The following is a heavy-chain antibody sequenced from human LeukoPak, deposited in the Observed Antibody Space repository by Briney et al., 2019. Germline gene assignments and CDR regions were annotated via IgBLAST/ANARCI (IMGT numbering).Heavy chain of an antibody. V-gene: IGHV3-9*01. Sequence: PGGSLRLSCAASGFTFSSYGMHWVRQAPGKGLEWVSGINWNSGRTVYADSVKGRFTISRDNAKNALYLQMNSLRTEDTAFYYCAKDQTSGIAGPFDSWGQGTLVTVSS. CDR2: INWNSGRT. J-gene: IGHJ5*01. D-gene: IGHD6-13*01. CDR3: AKDQTSGIAGPFDS. CDR1: GFTFSSYG.